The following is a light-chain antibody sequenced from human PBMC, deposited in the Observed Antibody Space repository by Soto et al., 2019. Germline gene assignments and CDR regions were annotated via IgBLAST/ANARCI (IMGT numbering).Light chain of an antibody. CDR2: DAS. J-gene: IGKJ2*01. CDR1: QSVSSY. Sequence: EIVLTQSPATLSLSPGEIATLSFSASQSVSSYLAWYQQKPGQAPRLLIYDASNRATGIPARFSGSGSGTDFTLTISRLEPDDVAVYYCQQYDNWPRGTFGQGTKVDIK. V-gene: IGKV3-11*01. CDR3: QQYDNWPRGT.